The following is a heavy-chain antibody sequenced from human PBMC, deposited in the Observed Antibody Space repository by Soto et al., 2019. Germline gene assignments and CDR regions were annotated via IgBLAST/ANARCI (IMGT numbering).Heavy chain of an antibody. Sequence: ASVKVSCKASGYTFTSYYMHWVRQAPGQGLEWMGIINPSGGSTGYAQKFQGRVTMTRDTSTSTVYMELSSLRSEDTAVYYCARERRNYDSSGYPNAFDIWGQGTMVTVSS. D-gene: IGHD3-22*01. V-gene: IGHV1-46*01. J-gene: IGHJ3*02. CDR2: INPSGGST. CDR1: GYTFTSYY. CDR3: ARERRNYDSSGYPNAFDI.